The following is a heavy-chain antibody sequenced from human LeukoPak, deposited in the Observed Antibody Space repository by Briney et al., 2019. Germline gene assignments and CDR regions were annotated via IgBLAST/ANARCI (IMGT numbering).Heavy chain of an antibody. V-gene: IGHV4-30-4*08. Sequence: SQTLSLTCTVSGGSISSGDYYWSWIRQPPGKGLEWIGYIYYSGNTYYNPSLKSRVTISVDTSKNQFSLKLSSVTAADTAVYYCARGRDGDNPHAADYWGQGTLVTVSS. CDR2: IYYSGNT. J-gene: IGHJ4*02. CDR3: ARGRDGDNPHAADY. D-gene: IGHD5-24*01. CDR1: GGSISSGDYY.